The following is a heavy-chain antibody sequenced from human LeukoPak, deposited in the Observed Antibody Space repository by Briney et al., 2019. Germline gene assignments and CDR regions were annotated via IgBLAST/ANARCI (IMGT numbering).Heavy chain of an antibody. CDR3: AREGNIANAFDI. J-gene: IGHJ3*02. D-gene: IGHD2/OR15-2a*01. CDR1: GYTFTSYD. Sequence: ASVKVSCKASGYTFTSYDINWVRQSIGQGLEWMGWMNPNSGNTGYAQKFQGRVTITRNTSISTAYMELSSLRSEDTAVYYCAREGNIANAFDIWGQGTMVTVSS. CDR2: MNPNSGNT. V-gene: IGHV1-8*03.